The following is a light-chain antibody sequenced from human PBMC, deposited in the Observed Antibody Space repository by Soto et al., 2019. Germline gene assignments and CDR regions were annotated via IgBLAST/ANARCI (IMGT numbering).Light chain of an antibody. CDR2: GAS. CDR3: QKYNNWPRT. Sequence: DIVMTQSPASLSVPPGERATLSCRASQSVSSNLAWYQQKPGQAPRLLIYGASTRATGIPARFSGSGSGTEFTLTISSLQSEDFAVYYCQKYNNWPRTCGQGTKGDIK. V-gene: IGKV3-15*01. CDR1: QSVSSN. J-gene: IGKJ1*01.